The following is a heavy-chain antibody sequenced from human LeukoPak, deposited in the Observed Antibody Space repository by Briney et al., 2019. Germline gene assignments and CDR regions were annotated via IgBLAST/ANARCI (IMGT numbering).Heavy chain of an antibody. CDR3: ARGSQYCSSTSCYTSRDNWFDP. J-gene: IGHJ5*02. Sequence: ASVKVSCKASGYTFTGYYMHWVRQAPGQGLEWMGWINPNSGGTNYAQKFQGRVTMTRDTSISTAYMELSRLRSEDTAVYYCARGSQYCSSTSCYTSRDNWFDPWGQGTLVTVSS. V-gene: IGHV1-2*02. CDR2: INPNSGGT. CDR1: GYTFTGYY. D-gene: IGHD2-2*02.